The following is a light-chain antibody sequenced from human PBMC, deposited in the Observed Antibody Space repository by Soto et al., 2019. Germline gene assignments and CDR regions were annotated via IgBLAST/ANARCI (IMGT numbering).Light chain of an antibody. CDR3: QQYNNWPPIT. J-gene: IGKJ5*01. CDR1: QSVSNN. Sequence: DTLMTQSPATLSVSPGERATLSCRASQSVSNNLAWYQQRPGQAPSLLIYDASTRATGIPVRFSGSGSGTEFNLTITSLQSEDFAVYYCQQYNNWPPITFGQGTRLEIK. V-gene: IGKV3-15*01. CDR2: DAS.